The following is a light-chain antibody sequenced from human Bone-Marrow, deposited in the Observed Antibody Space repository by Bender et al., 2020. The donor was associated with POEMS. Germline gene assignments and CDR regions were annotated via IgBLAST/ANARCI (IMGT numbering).Light chain of an antibody. J-gene: IGLJ1*01. Sequence: QSALTQPASVSGSPGQSITVSCTGTSSDVGDYNFVSWYQQHPGKAPLLIIYEVTKRPSGVSERFSGSKSGNTASLTISGLQAEDEADYYCCSYSGHTSYLFGSGTRVTVL. CDR2: EVT. V-gene: IGLV2-23*02. CDR3: CSYSGHTSYL. CDR1: SSDVGDYNF.